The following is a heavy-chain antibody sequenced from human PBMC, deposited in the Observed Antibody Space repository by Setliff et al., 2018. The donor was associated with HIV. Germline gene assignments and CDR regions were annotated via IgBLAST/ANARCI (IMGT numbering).Heavy chain of an antibody. CDR2: LNDSGST. CDR3: ARDSNAPYFQH. D-gene: IGHD1-1*01. J-gene: IGHJ1*01. V-gene: IGHV4-34*01. CDR1: GGSFSGHY. Sequence: SETLSLTCAVYGGSFSGHYWSWIRQPPRKRLEWIGELNDSGSTNYNPSLKSRVTISLDTSKKQFSLRLSSVTAADTAVYYCARDSNAPYFQHWGQGTLVTVSS.